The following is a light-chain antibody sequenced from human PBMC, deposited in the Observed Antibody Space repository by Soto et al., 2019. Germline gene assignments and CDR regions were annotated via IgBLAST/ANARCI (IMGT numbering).Light chain of an antibody. V-gene: IGKV3-11*01. CDR2: DAS. J-gene: IGKJ4*01. Sequence: EIVLTQSPATLCLSPGERATLSCRASQSVDSYLAWYQQKPGQAPRLLIFDASNRATGIPARFSGSGSGTDFPLTISSLVPEDFAVYYCQQHNNGLTFGGGTKVEMK. CDR3: QQHNNGLT. CDR1: QSVDSY.